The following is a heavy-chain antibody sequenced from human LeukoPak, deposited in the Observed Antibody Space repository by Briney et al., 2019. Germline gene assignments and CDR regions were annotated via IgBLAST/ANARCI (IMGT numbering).Heavy chain of an antibody. Sequence: ASVKVSFKSSGYTFTSYGISWVRQAPGQGLEWMGWISAYNGNTNYAQKLQGRVTMTTDTSTSTAYMELRSLRSDDTAVYYCARDREIFIAAAGTVSFDIWGQGTMVTVSS. CDR3: ARDREIFIAAAGTVSFDI. CDR1: GYTFTSYG. D-gene: IGHD6-13*01. V-gene: IGHV1-18*01. CDR2: ISAYNGNT. J-gene: IGHJ3*02.